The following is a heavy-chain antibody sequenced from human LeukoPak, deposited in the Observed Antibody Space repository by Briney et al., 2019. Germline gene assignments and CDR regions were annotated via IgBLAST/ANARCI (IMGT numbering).Heavy chain of an antibody. V-gene: IGHV3-23*01. J-gene: IGHJ1*01. CDR2: IFVSVGST. D-gene: IGHD6-13*01. CDR3: AKDSSCWFGPPTWYSQR. CDR1: VFTFSTDA. Sequence: GGSLRLSCAASVFTFSTDAISCGPHAPEEGLECASAIFVSVGSTHYAHSVRRRCTISTENSKNTRCLQINSLGAEDTAAYYSAKDSSCWFGPPTWYSQRWGQATPVT.